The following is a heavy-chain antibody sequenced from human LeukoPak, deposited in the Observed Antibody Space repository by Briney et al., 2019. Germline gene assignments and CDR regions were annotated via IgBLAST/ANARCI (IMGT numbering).Heavy chain of an antibody. J-gene: IGHJ4*02. CDR1: GFTFSSYG. V-gene: IGHV3-33*06. CDR2: IWYDGSNK. CDR3: AKDHGDIVVVPAATAPDY. D-gene: IGHD2-2*01. Sequence: GGSLRLSCAASGFTFSSYGMHWVRQAPGKGLEWVAVIWYDGSNKYYADSVKGRFTISRDNSKNTLYLQMNSLRPADTAVYYCAKDHGDIVVVPAATAPDYWGQGTLVTVSS.